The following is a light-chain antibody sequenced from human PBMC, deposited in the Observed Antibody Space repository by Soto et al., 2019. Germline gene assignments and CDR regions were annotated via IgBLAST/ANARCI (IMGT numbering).Light chain of an antibody. CDR3: QQYNNWPLT. V-gene: IGKV3-15*01. Sequence: EIVLTQSPATLSVSQGERATLSCRASQSVSSNSAWYQQNPVQAPRLLIYGASTRATGIPARVSGSGSGTEFTLPISSLQSEDFAVYYCQQYNNWPLTFGGGTKVDIK. CDR1: QSVSSN. CDR2: GAS. J-gene: IGKJ4*01.